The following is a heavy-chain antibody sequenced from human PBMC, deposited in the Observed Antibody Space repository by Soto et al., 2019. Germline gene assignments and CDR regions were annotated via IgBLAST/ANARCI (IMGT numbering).Heavy chain of an antibody. D-gene: IGHD3-22*01. CDR2: IYYSGST. V-gene: IGHV4-30-4*01. CDR1: GGSISSGDYY. J-gene: IGHJ3*02. CDR3: ARQTPPDYYDSSPPQIPAFDI. Sequence: PSETLSLTCTVSGGSISSGDYYWSWIRQPPGKGLEWIGYIYYSGSTYYNPSLKSRVTISVDTSKNQFSLHLSSVTAADTAVYYCARQTPPDYYDSSPPQIPAFDIWGQGTMVTVSS.